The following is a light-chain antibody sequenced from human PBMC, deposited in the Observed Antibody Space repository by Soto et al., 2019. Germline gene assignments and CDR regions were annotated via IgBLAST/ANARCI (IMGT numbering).Light chain of an antibody. CDR3: SSYTSSNTHV. Sequence: QSALTQPASVSGSPGQSITISCTGTSSDVGGYNYVSWYQQHPGKAPKLMIYDVSNRPSGVSNRFSGSKSGNTASLTISGLQADDEADDYCSSYTSSNTHVFGTGTKLTVL. V-gene: IGLV2-14*01. CDR2: DVS. CDR1: SSDVGGYNY. J-gene: IGLJ1*01.